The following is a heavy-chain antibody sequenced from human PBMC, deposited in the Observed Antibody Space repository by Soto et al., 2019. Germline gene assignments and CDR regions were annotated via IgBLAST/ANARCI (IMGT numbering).Heavy chain of an antibody. CDR1: GGTFSSYA. V-gene: IGHV1-69*01. CDR2: IFPIFGKA. CDR3: ARDRTMVREPAIGFDP. Sequence: QVPLVQSGAEVKKPGSSVKVSCKASGGTFSSYAISWVRQAPGQGLEWMGGIFPIFGKANYAQKFQGRVTINADESTSTAYRELRSVRSEDTAVYYCARDRTMVREPAIGFDPWGQGTLVTVSS. D-gene: IGHD3-10*01. J-gene: IGHJ5*02.